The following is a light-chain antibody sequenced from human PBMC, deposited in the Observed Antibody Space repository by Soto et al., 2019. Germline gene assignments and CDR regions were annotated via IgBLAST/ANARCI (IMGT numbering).Light chain of an antibody. CDR3: MQYTHCPHT. Sequence: DVVLTQSPVSLPVTLGQPASITCRSSHGIVYSNGNSFLSWFFQRPGQSPRRLIYKVSNRDSGVPERFSGSVSGPDFTLQITRVVAEDVGVDYCMQYTHCPHTFGQGTKLEIK. CDR1: HGIVYSNGNSF. J-gene: IGKJ2*01. CDR2: KVS. V-gene: IGKV2-30*01.